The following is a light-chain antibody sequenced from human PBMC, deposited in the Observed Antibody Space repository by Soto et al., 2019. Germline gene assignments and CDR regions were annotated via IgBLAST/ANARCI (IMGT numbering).Light chain of an antibody. Sequence: QSALTQPASVSGSPGQSITISCTGTSSDVGGYNYVSWYQKHPGKAPKLMIYDVSNRPSGVSNRFSGSKSGNTASLTISGLQAEDEAAYYCSSYTSRILYVFGTGTKVTVL. CDR1: SSDVGGYNY. V-gene: IGLV2-14*01. CDR2: DVS. J-gene: IGLJ1*01. CDR3: SSYTSRILYV.